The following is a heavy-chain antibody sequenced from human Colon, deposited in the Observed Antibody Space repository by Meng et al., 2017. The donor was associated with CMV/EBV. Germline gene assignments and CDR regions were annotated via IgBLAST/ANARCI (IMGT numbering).Heavy chain of an antibody. CDR2: ISPSNDYI. V-gene: IGHV3-21*01. Sequence: GGSLRLSCEASGFTFKVYTMNWVRQAPGKGLEWIASISPSNDYIYFADSAKGRFTISRDNAKNSLYLQMNSLRAEDTAVYYCARLGGVPGALLLWGQGTTVTVSS. CDR1: GFTFKVYT. J-gene: IGHJ6*02. D-gene: IGHD4/OR15-4a*01. CDR3: ARLGGVPGALLL.